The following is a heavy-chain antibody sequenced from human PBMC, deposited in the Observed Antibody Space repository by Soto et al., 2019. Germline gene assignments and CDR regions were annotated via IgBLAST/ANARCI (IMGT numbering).Heavy chain of an antibody. D-gene: IGHD6-13*01. CDR3: ARDGAAEVFDY. V-gene: IGHV4-59*01. J-gene: IGHJ4*02. CDR2: ISYTGRT. Sequence: QVQLQESGPGLVKPSETLSLTCTVSGGSISSYYWRWIRQPPGKGLEWIGYISYTGRTKYNPSLKSRVTIAADTSNNQFYLKRSSVTAAETAVYYCARDGAAEVFDYWGQGTLLTVSS. CDR1: GGSISSYY.